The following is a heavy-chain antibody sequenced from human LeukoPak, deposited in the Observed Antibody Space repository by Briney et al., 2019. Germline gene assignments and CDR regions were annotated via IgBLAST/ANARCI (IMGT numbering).Heavy chain of an antibody. V-gene: IGHV3-30*02. J-gene: IGHJ4*02. Sequence: PGGSLRLSCAASGFTFSSYGMHWVRQAPGKGLEWVAFIRYDGSNKYYADSVKGRFTISRDNSKNTLYLQMNSLRAEDTAVYYCAKSHVIHCSSTSCYTFDFDYWGQGTLVTVSS. CDR1: GFTFSSYG. CDR2: IRYDGSNK. CDR3: AKSHVIHCSSTSCYTFDFDY. D-gene: IGHD2-2*02.